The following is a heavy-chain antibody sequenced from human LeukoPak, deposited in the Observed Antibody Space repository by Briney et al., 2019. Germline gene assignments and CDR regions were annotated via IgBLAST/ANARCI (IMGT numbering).Heavy chain of an antibody. D-gene: IGHD3-22*01. V-gene: IGHV1-2*02. CDR1: GYTFTDYY. J-gene: IGHJ4*02. CDR3: ARDLFRDYYDSSGYYRVPDY. CDR2: INHNSGGT. Sequence: GASVKVSCKASGYTFTDYYMHWVRQAPGQGLEWMGWINHNSGGTNYAQKFQGRATMTRETSISTAYMERRRLRSDDTAVYYCARDLFRDYYDSSGYYRVPDYWGQGTLVTVSS.